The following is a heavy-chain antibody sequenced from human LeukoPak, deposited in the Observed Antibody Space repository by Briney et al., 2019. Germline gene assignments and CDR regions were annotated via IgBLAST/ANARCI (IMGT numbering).Heavy chain of an antibody. CDR1: GFTASIYY. CDR2: LYRDGST. J-gene: IGHJ4*02. CDR3: ARGPGWNYFDY. D-gene: IGHD2-15*01. V-gene: IGHV3-66*01. Sequence: PGGSLRLSCAASGFTASIYYMTWVRQAPGKGLEWVSYLYRDGSTYYADSVKDRFSISRDNSKNTVYLQMNSLRAEDTAVYYCARGPGWNYFDYWGQGTLDTVSS.